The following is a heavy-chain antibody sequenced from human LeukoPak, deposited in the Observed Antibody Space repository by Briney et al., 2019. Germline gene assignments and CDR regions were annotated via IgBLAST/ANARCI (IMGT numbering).Heavy chain of an antibody. D-gene: IGHD3-22*01. V-gene: IGHV4-59*01. CDR1: DGSISSYY. J-gene: IGHJ3*02. Sequence: SETLSLTCTVSDGSISSYYWSWIRQPPGKGLEWIGYIYYSGSTNYNPSLKSRVTISVDTSKNQFSLKLSSVTAADTAVYYCARVAYYDSSGYSQDAFDIWDQGTMVTVSS. CDR2: IYYSGST. CDR3: ARVAYYDSSGYSQDAFDI.